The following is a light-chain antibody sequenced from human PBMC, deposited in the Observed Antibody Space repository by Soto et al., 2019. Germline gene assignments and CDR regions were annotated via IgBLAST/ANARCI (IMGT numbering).Light chain of an antibody. CDR2: GAS. CDR3: QQLNSHPRT. V-gene: IGKV1-9*01. CDR1: QAIYSY. J-gene: IGKJ2*01. Sequence: DIQLTQSPFFLSASVGDRVTISCRASQAIYSYLAWYQQKPGKAPKLLIFGASKLQSGVPSRFSGSGSGTEFTLTIGSLQPEDFATYYCQQLNSHPRTFGQGTKLEIK.